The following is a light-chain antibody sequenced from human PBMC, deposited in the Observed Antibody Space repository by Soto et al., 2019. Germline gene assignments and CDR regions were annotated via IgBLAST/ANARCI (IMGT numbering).Light chain of an antibody. CDR1: SSNIGAGYD. CDR2: GNS. Sequence: QSVLTQPPSVSGAPGQRVTISCTGNSSNIGAGYDVHWYQQLPGTAPKLLIYGNSNRPSGVPDRFSGSKPGTSASLAITGLQAEDEADYYCQSYDSSLSGYVFGTGTKVTVL. V-gene: IGLV1-40*01. J-gene: IGLJ1*01. CDR3: QSYDSSLSGYV.